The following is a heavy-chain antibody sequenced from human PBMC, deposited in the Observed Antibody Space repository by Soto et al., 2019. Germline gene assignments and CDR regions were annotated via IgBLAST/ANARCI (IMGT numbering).Heavy chain of an antibody. CDR3: VRDGTKNLRDRFEP. CDR1: GASLSRYY. CDR2: IYATGDT. Sequence: SETLSLTCTVSGASLSRYYWSWVRQPPGKGLEWIGRIYATGDTDYNPSLKSRISMSVDMSKKQFSLTLRSVTAADTAIYYCVRDGTKNLRDRFEPWGRGILVTVSS. D-gene: IGHD1-26*01. V-gene: IGHV4-4*07. J-gene: IGHJ5*02.